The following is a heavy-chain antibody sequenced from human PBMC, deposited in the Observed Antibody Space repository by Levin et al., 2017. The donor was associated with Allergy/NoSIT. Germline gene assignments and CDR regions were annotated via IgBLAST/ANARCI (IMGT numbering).Heavy chain of an antibody. CDR2: INHSGST. J-gene: IGHJ6*02. V-gene: IGHV4-34*01. Sequence: KTGGSLRLSCAVYGGSFSGYYWSWIRQPPGKGLEWIGEINHSGSTNYNPSLKSRVTISVDTSKNQFSLKLSSVTAADTAVYYCARVHCSGGSCYRLAAYYYDGMDVWGQGTTVTVSS. CDR3: ARVHCSGGSCYRLAAYYYDGMDV. CDR1: GGSFSGYY. D-gene: IGHD2-15*01.